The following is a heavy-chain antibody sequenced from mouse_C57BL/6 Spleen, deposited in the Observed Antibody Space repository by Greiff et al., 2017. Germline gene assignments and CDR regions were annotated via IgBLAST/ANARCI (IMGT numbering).Heavy chain of an antibody. Sequence: VQLKESGPELVKPGASVKISCKASGYSFTGYYLNWVKPSPEKSLEWIGEITPSTGGTTYNQKFKAKATLTVDKSSSTAYMQLKSLTSEDSAVYYCARRITTVVAPYAMDYWGQGTSVTVSS. CDR1: GYSFTGYY. CDR3: ARRITTVVAPYAMDY. V-gene: IGHV1-42*01. CDR2: ITPSTGGT. D-gene: IGHD1-1*01. J-gene: IGHJ4*01.